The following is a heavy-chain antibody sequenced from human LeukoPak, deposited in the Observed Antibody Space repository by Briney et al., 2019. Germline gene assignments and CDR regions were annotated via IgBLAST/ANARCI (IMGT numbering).Heavy chain of an antibody. J-gene: IGHJ4*02. CDR1: GGSISSGGYY. D-gene: IGHD5-24*01. CDR2: IYYSGST. V-gene: IGHV4-31*03. CDR3: ARVRSLFNGYNYLYYFDY. Sequence: PSETLSLTCTVSGGSISSGGYYWSWIRQHPGKGLEWIGYIYYSGSTYYNPSLKSRVTISVDTSKNQFSLKLSSVTAADTAVYYCARVRSLFNGYNYLYYFDYWGQGTLVTVS.